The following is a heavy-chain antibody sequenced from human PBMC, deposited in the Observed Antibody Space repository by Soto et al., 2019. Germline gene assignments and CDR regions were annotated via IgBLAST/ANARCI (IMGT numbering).Heavy chain of an antibody. V-gene: IGHV1-69*01. D-gene: IGHD6-19*01. CDR3: AREGAVNNRYYYGMDV. Sequence: QVQLVQSGAEVKKPGSSVKVSCKASGCTFSSSAISWVRQAPGQGLEWMGGIIPIFGTANYAQKFQGRVTITADESTSTAYMELSSLRSEDTAVYYCAREGAVNNRYYYGMDVWGQGTTVTVSS. J-gene: IGHJ6*02. CDR2: IIPIFGTA. CDR1: GCTFSSSA.